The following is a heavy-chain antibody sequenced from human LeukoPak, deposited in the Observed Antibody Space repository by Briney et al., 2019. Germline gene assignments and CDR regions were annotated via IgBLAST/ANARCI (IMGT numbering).Heavy chain of an antibody. D-gene: IGHD6-19*01. J-gene: IGHJ5*02. V-gene: IGHV4-34*01. CDR2: IRQSGGT. CDR3: ARDYGEWLVPSS. Sequence: SETLSLTCAVYGGSFSTYFWSWIRQAPGKGLEWIGEIRQSGGTNYNPSLKSRLTISVDTSKNQFSLKLNSATAADTAVYYCARDYGEWLVPSSWGQGTVVTVSS. CDR1: GGSFSTYF.